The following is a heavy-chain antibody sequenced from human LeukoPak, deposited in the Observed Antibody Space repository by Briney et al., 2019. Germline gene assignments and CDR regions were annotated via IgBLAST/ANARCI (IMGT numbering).Heavy chain of an antibody. D-gene: IGHD5-18*01. CDR2: MNPNSGNT. Sequence: ASVQCSCKASGYTFTSYDINCVRQATGQGLEWMGWMNPNSGNTGCAQKFRGRVAMTRYTSITTAYMELSSLRSEDTAVYYCARGLGRTAMVTRGGVRFEYWGQGTLVTVA. CDR3: ARGLGRTAMVTRGGVRFEY. V-gene: IGHV1-8*01. CDR1: GYTFTSYD. J-gene: IGHJ4*02.